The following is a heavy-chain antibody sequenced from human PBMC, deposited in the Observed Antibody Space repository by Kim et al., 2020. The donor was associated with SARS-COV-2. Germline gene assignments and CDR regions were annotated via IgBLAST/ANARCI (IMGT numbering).Heavy chain of an antibody. V-gene: IGHV4-59*01. D-gene: IGHD6-13*01. Sequence: PSLKSRVTRTVDTSKNQFSLKLSSVTAADTAVYYCARDPGIAAAGTWFDPWGQGTLVTVSS. CDR3: ARDPGIAAAGTWFDP. J-gene: IGHJ5*02.